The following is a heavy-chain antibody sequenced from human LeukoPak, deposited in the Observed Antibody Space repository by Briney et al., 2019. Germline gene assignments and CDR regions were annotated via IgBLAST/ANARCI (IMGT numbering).Heavy chain of an antibody. CDR2: ISGSGNFI. V-gene: IGHV3-48*01. CDR1: GFTFTSYT. J-gene: IGHJ4*02. Sequence: GGSLRLFCAASGFTFTSYTMNWVRQAPGKGLEGISHISGSGNFIYYADSVEGRFSISRDNAKNSLYLQMNSLRVEDTAVYYCARGFPLGWWYFDYWGQGILVTVSS. D-gene: IGHD2-15*01. CDR3: ARGFPLGWWYFDY.